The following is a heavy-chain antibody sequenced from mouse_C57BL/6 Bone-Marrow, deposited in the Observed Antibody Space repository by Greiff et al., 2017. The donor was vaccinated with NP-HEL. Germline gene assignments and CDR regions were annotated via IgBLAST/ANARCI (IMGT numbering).Heavy chain of an antibody. V-gene: IGHV5-6*01. CDR2: ISSGGSYT. J-gene: IGHJ3*01. Sequence: EVKLQESGGDLVKPGGSLKLSCAASGFTFSSYGMSWVRQTPDKRLEWVATISSGGSYTYYPDSVKGRFTISRDNAKNTLYLQMSSLKSEDTAMYYCARHKNYGSAWFAYWGQGTLVTVSA. D-gene: IGHD1-1*01. CDR1: GFTFSSYG. CDR3: ARHKNYGSAWFAY.